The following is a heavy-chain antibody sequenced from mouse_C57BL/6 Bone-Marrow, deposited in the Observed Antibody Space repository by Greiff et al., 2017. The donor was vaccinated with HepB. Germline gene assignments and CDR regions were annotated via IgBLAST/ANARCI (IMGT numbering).Heavy chain of an antibody. D-gene: IGHD2-1*01. CDR1: GYTFTSYG. Sequence: VQLQQSGAELARPGASVKLSCKASGYTFTSYGISWVKQRPGQGLEWIGEIYPRSGNTYYNEKFKGKATLTADKSSSTAYMELRSLTSEDSAVYFCARSLLWAMDYWGQGTSVTVSS. CDR3: ARSLLWAMDY. CDR2: IYPRSGNT. V-gene: IGHV1-81*01. J-gene: IGHJ4*01.